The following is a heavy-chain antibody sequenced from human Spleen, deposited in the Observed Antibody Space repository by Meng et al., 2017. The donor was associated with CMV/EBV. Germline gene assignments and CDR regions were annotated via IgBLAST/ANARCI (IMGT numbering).Heavy chain of an antibody. J-gene: IGHJ5*02. Sequence: EVQLVESGGXXXXXWXSLXLFCASSGFTFSSYSMNWVRQAPGKGLEWVSSISSSSSYIYYADSVKGRFTISRDNAKNSLYLQMNSLRAEDTAVYYCARDPHQYYYDSSGAWGQGTLVTVS. CDR3: ARDPHQYYYDSSGA. D-gene: IGHD3-22*01. V-gene: IGHV3-21*01. CDR1: GFTFSSYS. CDR2: ISSSSSYI.